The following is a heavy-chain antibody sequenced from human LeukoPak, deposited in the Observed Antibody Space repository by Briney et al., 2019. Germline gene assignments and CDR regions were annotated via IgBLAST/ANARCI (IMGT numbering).Heavy chain of an antibody. Sequence: GGSLRLSCAASGFTFSSYWMHWVRQAPGKGLVWVSRINTDGSSTSYADSVKGRFTISRDNAKNTLYLQMNSLRAEDTAVYYCAREEVVVPTVGVFLGYYMDVWGKGTTVTVSS. D-gene: IGHD2-2*01. V-gene: IGHV3-74*01. CDR2: INTDGSST. CDR3: AREEVVVPTVGVFLGYYMDV. CDR1: GFTFSSYW. J-gene: IGHJ6*03.